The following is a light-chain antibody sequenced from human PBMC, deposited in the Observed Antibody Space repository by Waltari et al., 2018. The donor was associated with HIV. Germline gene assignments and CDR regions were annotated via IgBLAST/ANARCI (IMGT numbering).Light chain of an antibody. V-gene: IGLV1-51*01. CDR3: GTWDSSLNLYV. J-gene: IGLJ1*01. Sequence: QSILTQPPSVSAAPGQKVTISCSGGDSNLGNHYVSWYQQVPGRAPRLLIYDTDKRPSGIPGRFSASKAGMSAPLGITGLQIVDEADYYCGTWDSSLNLYVFGPGTTVAVL. CDR1: DSNLGNHY. CDR2: DTD.